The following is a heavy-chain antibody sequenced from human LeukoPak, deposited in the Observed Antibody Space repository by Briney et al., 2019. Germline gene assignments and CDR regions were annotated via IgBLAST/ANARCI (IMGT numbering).Heavy chain of an antibody. CDR1: GFPFSYNG. D-gene: IGHD2-21*01. CDR3: AKAPVTTCRGAYCYPFDY. V-gene: IGHV3-30*02. CDR2: IRYDGSNK. J-gene: IGHJ4*02. Sequence: GGSLRLSCAAFGFPFSYNGMHWVRQAPGKGLEWLAFIRYDGSNKYYEDSVKGRFTISRDNSKNTLFLQMNRLRHEDAAVYYCAKAPVTTCRGAYCYPFDYWGQGTLVTVSS.